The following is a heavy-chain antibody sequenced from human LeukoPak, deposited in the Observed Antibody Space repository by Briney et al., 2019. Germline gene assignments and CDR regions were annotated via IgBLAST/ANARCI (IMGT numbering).Heavy chain of an antibody. D-gene: IGHD6-6*01. J-gene: IGHJ4*02. V-gene: IGHV4-4*07. CDR2: IYTSGST. CDR1: GGSISIYY. Sequence: ASETLSLTCTVSGGSISIYYWSWIRQPAGKGLEWIGRIYTSGSTNYTPSLKSRVTMSVDTSKNQFSLKLSSVTAADTAVYYCARVRWQLVPLFDYWGQGTLVTVSS. CDR3: ARVRWQLVPLFDY.